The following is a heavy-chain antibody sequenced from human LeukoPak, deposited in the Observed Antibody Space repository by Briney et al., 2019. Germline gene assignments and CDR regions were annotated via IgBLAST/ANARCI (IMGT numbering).Heavy chain of an antibody. CDR3: ARDYSSGGGYNWFDP. J-gene: IGHJ5*02. CDR1: GFTFNNYA. Sequence: GGSLRLSCAASGFTFNNYAMSWVRQAPGKGLVWVSRINSDGSSTSYADSVKGRFTISRDNAKNTLYLQMNSLRAEDTAVYYCARDYSSGGGYNWFDPWGQGTLVTVSS. V-gene: IGHV3-74*01. CDR2: INSDGSST. D-gene: IGHD3-10*01.